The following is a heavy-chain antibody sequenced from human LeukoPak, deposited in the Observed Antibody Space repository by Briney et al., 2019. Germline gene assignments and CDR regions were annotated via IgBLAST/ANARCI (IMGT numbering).Heavy chain of an antibody. J-gene: IGHJ4*02. CDR3: AREDWFHFDY. CDR2: INKDATAK. D-gene: IGHD3-10*01. CDR1: GFAFSSSW. V-gene: IGHV3-7*03. Sequence: GGSLRLSCAASGFAFSSSWMSWVRQAPGKGLEWVANINKDATAKYYVDSMKGRFTISRDNAKNSLYLQMNGLRAEDTAVYYCAREDWFHFDYWGQGTLVTVSS.